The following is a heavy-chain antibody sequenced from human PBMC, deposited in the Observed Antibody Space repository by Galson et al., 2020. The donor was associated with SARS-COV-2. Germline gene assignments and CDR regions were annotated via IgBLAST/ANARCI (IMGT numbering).Heavy chain of an antibody. CDR3: AKRLYSSSQSETRGMDV. V-gene: IGHV3-23*01. CDR2: ISGSGDTT. J-gene: IGHJ6*02. D-gene: IGHD6-13*01. Sequence: GGSLRLSCAASGFTFSSYAMNWVRQAPGEGLEWVSAISGSGDTTHYAGSVKGRFTISRDNSKNTLYMQMNSVRAEDTAVYYCAKRLYSSSQSETRGMDVWGQGATVTFSS. CDR1: GFTFSSYA.